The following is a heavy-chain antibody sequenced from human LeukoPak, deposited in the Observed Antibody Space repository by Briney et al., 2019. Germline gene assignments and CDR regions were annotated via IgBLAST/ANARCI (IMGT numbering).Heavy chain of an antibody. CDR1: RWCLRNYF. CDR3: ARRFQSSGWYTSAY. CDR2: IYDSETT. D-gene: IGHD6-19*01. J-gene: IGHJ4*02. Sequence: SETLSLTCLFSRWCLRNYFLSWLGQPPGKGLEWIASIYDSETTKYNPSLRRRATISSDTHKNQFSLKLSPETPGHTPVFYCARRFQSSGWYTSAYWGQGTLVTVSS. V-gene: IGHV4-59*08.